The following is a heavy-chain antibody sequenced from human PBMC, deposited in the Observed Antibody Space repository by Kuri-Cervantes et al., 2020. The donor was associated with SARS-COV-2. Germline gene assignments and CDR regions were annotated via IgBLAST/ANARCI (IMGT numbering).Heavy chain of an antibody. D-gene: IGHD3-3*01. CDR3: ARVNRITIFGVVTNSPMD. CDR2: IIPIFGTA. CDR1: GGTFSSYA. J-gene: IGHJ4*02. Sequence: SVKVSCKASGGTFSSYAISWVRQAPGQGLEWMGGIIPIFGTANYAQKFQGRVTITADESTSTAYMELSRLRSDDTAVYYCARVNRITIFGVVTNSPMDWGQGTLVTVSS. V-gene: IGHV1-69*13.